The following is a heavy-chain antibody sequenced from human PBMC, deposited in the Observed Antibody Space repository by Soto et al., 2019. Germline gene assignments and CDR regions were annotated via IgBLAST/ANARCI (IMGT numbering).Heavy chain of an antibody. Sequence: EVQLVESGGGLVKPGGSLRLSCAASGFTFSSYSMNWVRQAPGKGLEWVSSISSSSSYIYYADSVKGRFTISRDNAKNSLYLQMNSLRAEDTAVYYCARTSVPLTIFGVALPGGFDYWGQGTLVTVSS. CDR2: ISSSSSYI. J-gene: IGHJ4*02. V-gene: IGHV3-21*01. D-gene: IGHD3-3*01. CDR3: ARTSVPLTIFGVALPGGFDY. CDR1: GFTFSSYS.